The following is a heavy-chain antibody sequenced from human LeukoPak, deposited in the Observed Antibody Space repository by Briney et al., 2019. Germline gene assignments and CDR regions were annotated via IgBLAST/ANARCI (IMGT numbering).Heavy chain of an antibody. J-gene: IGHJ4*02. Sequence: PGGSLRLSCAASGFTFSNYWMTWVRQTPGKGLEWVANIKEDGRDKHYVDSVKGRFTISRDNSKNTLYLQMNSLRAEDTAVYYCAKDYYYDSSGYDYWGQGTLVTVSS. CDR2: IKEDGRDK. CDR1: GFTFSNYW. V-gene: IGHV3-7*04. D-gene: IGHD3-22*01. CDR3: AKDYYYDSSGYDY.